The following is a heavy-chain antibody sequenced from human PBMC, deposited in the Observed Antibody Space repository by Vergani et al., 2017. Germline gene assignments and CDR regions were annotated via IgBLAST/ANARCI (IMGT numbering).Heavy chain of an antibody. V-gene: IGHV4-61*02. CDR1: GGSVSSGSYY. Sequence: QVQLQESGPGLVKPSETLSLTCTVSGGSVSSGSYYWSWIRQPAGKGLEWIGRIYTSGSTNYNPSLKSRVTMSVDTSKNQFSLKLSSVTAADTAVYYCARGPAGSYWADYWGQGTLVTVSS. D-gene: IGHD1-26*01. CDR2: IYTSGST. J-gene: IGHJ4*02. CDR3: ARGPAGSYWADY.